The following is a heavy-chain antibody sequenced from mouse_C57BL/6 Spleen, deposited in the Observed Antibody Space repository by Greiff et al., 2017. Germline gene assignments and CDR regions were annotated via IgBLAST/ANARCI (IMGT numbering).Heavy chain of an antibody. V-gene: IGHV1-19*01. CDR3: ARSGGGYFDY. J-gene: IGHJ2*01. CDR2: INPYNGGT. Sequence: SGPVLVKPGASVKMSCKASGYTFTDYYMNWVKQSHGKSLEWIGVINPYNGGTSYNQKFKGKATLTVDKSSSTAYMELNSLTSEDSAVYCCARSGGGYFDYWGQGTTLTVSS. CDR1: GYTFTDYY. D-gene: IGHD3-1*01.